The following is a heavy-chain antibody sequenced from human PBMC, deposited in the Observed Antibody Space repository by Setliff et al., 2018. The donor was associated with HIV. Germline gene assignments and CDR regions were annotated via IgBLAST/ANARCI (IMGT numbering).Heavy chain of an antibody. Sequence: GESLKISCKGSGYSFATYWIAWVHQMPGRGLELMGIIYPGDSDTRYSPSFQGQVTISADKSISTAYLQWSSLKASDTAMYYCATCGVTTCRYFDYWGQGTLVTVSS. V-gene: IGHV5-51*07. CDR1: GYSFATYW. D-gene: IGHD4-17*01. CDR2: IYPGDSDT. CDR3: ATCGVTTCRYFDY. J-gene: IGHJ4*02.